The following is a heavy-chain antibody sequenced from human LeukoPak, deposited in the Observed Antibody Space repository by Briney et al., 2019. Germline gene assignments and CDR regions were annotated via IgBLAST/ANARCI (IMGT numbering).Heavy chain of an antibody. J-gene: IGHJ4*02. CDR2: MYYTGTI. CDR3: ARPIRN. CDR1: GDSITSSSYY. Sequence: SETLSLTCTVSGDSITSSSYYWGWIRQPPGRGLEWIGTMYYTGTIYYNPSLKSRVTISVDTSKNQFSLSLSSVTAADTAVYYCARPIRNWGQGTLVIVSS. V-gene: IGHV4-39*07.